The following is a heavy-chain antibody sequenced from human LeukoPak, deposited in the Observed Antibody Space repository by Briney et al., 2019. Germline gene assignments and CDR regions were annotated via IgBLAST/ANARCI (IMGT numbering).Heavy chain of an antibody. J-gene: IGHJ6*02. CDR3: AKALTTVDYYYYYGMDV. CDR1: GFTFSSYA. V-gene: IGHV3-23*01. CDR2: ISGSGGST. Sequence: QSGGSLRLSCAASGFTFSSYAMSWVRQAPGKGLEWVSAISGSGGSTYYADSVKGRFTISRDNSKNTLYLQMNSLRAEDTAVYYCAKALTTVDYYYYYGMDVWGQGTTVTVSS. D-gene: IGHD4-17*01.